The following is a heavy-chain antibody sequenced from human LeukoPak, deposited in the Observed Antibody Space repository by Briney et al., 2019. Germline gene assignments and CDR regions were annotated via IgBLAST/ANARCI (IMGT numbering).Heavy chain of an antibody. D-gene: IGHD4-17*01. J-gene: IGHJ4*02. Sequence: GGSLRLSCAASGFTVSSSYMSWVRQAPGKGLEWVSVLYSGGSTYYADSVKGRFTISRDSSKNTVYLQMNSLRAEDTAVYYCARDPYDYGDHDDYWGQGTLVTVSS. CDR1: GFTVSSSY. CDR2: LYSGGST. V-gene: IGHV3-53*01. CDR3: ARDPYDYGDHDDY.